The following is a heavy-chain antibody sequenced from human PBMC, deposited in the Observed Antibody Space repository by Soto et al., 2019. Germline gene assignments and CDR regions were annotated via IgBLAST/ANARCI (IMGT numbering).Heavy chain of an antibody. CDR2: INHSGST. Sequence: SETLSLTCAVYGGSFSGYYWSWIRQPPGKGLEWIGEINHSGSTNYNPSLKSRVTISVDTSKNQFSLKLSSVTAADTAVYYCARVHGDYHCDYWGQGTLVTVSS. CDR3: ARVHGDYHCDY. V-gene: IGHV4-34*01. CDR1: GGSFSGYY. D-gene: IGHD4-17*01. J-gene: IGHJ4*02.